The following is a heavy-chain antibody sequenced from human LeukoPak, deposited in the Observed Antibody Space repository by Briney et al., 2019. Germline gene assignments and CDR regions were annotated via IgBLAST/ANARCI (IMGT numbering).Heavy chain of an antibody. Sequence: SETLSLTCAVYSGSFSGYYWSWIRQPPGKGLEWIGEINHSGSTNYNPSLKSRVTISVDTSKNQFSLKLSSVTAADTAVYYCAGRGDYYFDYWGQGTLVTVSS. J-gene: IGHJ4*02. D-gene: IGHD2-21*02. CDR1: SGSFSGYY. CDR2: INHSGST. V-gene: IGHV4-34*01. CDR3: AGRGDYYFDY.